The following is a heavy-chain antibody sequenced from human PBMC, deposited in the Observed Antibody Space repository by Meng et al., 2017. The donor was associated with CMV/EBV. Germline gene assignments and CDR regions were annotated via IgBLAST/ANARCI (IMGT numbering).Heavy chain of an antibody. Sequence: GGSLRLSCAASGFTFSDYYMTWIRQAPGKGLEWVSSISSSGLSIYYADSLKGRFTISRDNTKNSLYLQMNGLRAEDAAVYYCAKDLTLPTLYGMDAWGQGTAVTVSS. CDR1: GFTFSDYY. CDR2: ISSSGLSI. CDR3: AKDLTLPTLYGMDA. V-gene: IGHV3-11*01. J-gene: IGHJ6*02.